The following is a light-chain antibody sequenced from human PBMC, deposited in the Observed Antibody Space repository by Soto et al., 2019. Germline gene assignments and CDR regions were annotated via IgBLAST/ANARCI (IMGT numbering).Light chain of an antibody. V-gene: IGKV3-20*01. CDR2: DVS. CDR3: QQYGDSPT. CDR1: QHVTSKY. J-gene: IGKJ4*01. Sequence: TVLTQSPGALSLSPGERATLSCRASQHVTSKYLAWFQHKPGQPPRLLMYDVSTRATGFPDRFSGSGSGTDFTLTISRLEPEDFAVYYCQQYGDSPTFGGGTKVEIK.